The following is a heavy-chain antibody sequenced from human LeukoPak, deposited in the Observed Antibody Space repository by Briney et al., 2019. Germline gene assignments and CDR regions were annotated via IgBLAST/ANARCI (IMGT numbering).Heavy chain of an antibody. Sequence: PGGSLRLSCAASGFTFSSYSMNWVRQAPGKGPEWVANVKQDGSERYYGDSVKGRFTISRDNAKNSLYLQMSSLRAEDTAIYYCARDVPLMGASKTRYFDYWGQGTLVTVSS. V-gene: IGHV3-7*01. CDR1: GFTFSSYS. CDR2: VKQDGSER. D-gene: IGHD1-26*01. CDR3: ARDVPLMGASKTRYFDY. J-gene: IGHJ4*02.